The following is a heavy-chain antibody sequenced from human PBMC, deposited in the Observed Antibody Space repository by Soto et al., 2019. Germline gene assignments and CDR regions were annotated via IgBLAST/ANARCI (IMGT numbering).Heavy chain of an antibody. CDR1: GFSFSSYA. J-gene: IGHJ6*02. D-gene: IGHD3-22*01. V-gene: IGHV3-23*01. CDR2: ISGSGGST. CDR3: AKNPYYYYSSGYYYPDQCYYYGMDV. Sequence: GGSLRLSCAASGFSFSSYAMTWVRHAPGKKLEWVLAISGSGGSTFYADSVKGRFTISRDNSKYTLCLQMNSLRDEDTAVYYCAKNPYYYYSSGYYYPDQCYYYGMDVRGQGTTVTVSS.